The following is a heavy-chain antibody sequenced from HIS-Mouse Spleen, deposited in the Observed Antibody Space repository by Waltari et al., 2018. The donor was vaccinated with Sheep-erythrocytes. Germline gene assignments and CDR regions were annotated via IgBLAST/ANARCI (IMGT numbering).Heavy chain of an antibody. D-gene: IGHD1-26*01. J-gene: IGHJ3*02. CDR1: GYTLTELS. CDR3: ATLGGSYRPDAFDI. Sequence: QVQLVQSGAEVKKPGASVKVSCKVSGYTLTELSMHWVRQAPGKGLEWMGGFDPKDGETIYAQKFQGRVTMTEDTSTDTAYMELSSLSSEDTAVYYCATLGGSYRPDAFDIWGQGTMVTVSS. CDR2: FDPKDGET. V-gene: IGHV1-24*01.